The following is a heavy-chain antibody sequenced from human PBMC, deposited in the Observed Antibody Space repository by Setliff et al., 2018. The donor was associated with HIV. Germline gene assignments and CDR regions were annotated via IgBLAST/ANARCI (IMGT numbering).Heavy chain of an antibody. J-gene: IGHJ2*01. V-gene: IGHV5-51*01. Sequence: GESLKISCRGFGYSFTTYWIGWVRQVPGKGLEWMGIIHPGDSDTTYSPSFQGQVTISVDKSINTAYLQWSSLKASDTAIYYCARALDFLTEELNWFFHVWGRGTLVTVSS. D-gene: IGHD3-9*01. CDR3: ARALDFLTEELNWFFHV. CDR1: GYSFTTYW. CDR2: IHPGDSDT.